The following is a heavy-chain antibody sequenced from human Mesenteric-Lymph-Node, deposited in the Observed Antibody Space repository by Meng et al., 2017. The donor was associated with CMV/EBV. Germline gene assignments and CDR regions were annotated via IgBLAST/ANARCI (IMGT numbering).Heavy chain of an antibody. Sequence: GESLKISCAASGFTFSSYSMNWVRQAPGKGLEWVSSISSSSSYIYYADSVKGRFTISRDNAKNSLYLQMNSLRAEDTALYYCAKEIQESPYGMDVWGQGTTVTVSS. CDR1: GFTFSSYS. CDR2: ISSSSSYI. J-gene: IGHJ6*02. D-gene: IGHD2/OR15-2a*01. V-gene: IGHV3-21*04. CDR3: AKEIQESPYGMDV.